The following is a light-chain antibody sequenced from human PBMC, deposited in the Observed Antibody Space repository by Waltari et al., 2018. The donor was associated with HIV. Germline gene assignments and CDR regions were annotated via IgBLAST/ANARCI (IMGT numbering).Light chain of an antibody. J-gene: IGLJ3*02. CDR3: CSYAGSGTWV. V-gene: IGLV2-23*02. CDR2: DVD. Sequence: QSALTQPASVSGSPGQSITISCTGTSSDVGSYNLVSWYQQYPGNAPKLMIYDVDKRPSGVSNRFSASKSGNTGSLTISGLQAEDEADYHCCSYAGSGTWVFGGGTKLTVL. CDR1: SSDVGSYNL.